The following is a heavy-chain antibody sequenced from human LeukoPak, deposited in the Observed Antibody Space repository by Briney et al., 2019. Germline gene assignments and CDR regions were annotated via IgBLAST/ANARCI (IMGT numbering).Heavy chain of an antibody. CDR2: IYYSGST. D-gene: IGHD2-15*01. Sequence: PSETLSLTCTVSGGSISSSSYYWGWIRQPPGKGPEWIGSIYYSGSTYYNPSLKSRVTISVDTSKNQFSLKLSSVTAADTAVYYCARSVPGRGYCSGGSCHATTNWFDPWGQGTLVTVSS. CDR1: GGSISSSSYY. V-gene: IGHV4-39*01. CDR3: ARSVPGRGYCSGGSCHATTNWFDP. J-gene: IGHJ5*02.